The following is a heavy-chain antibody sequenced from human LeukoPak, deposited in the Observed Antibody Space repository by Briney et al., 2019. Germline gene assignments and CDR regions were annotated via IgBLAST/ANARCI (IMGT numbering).Heavy chain of an antibody. CDR3: ARGSKAYDYYGSGSNYYYYYMDV. Sequence: ASVKVSCKASGGTFSSYIISWVRQAPGQGLEWMGGIIPIFGTANYAQKFQGRVTITADESTSTAYMELSSLRSEDTAVYYCARGSKAYDYYGSGSNYYYYYMDVWGKGTTVTISS. CDR1: GGTFSSYI. V-gene: IGHV1-69*01. CDR2: IIPIFGTA. D-gene: IGHD3-10*01. J-gene: IGHJ6*03.